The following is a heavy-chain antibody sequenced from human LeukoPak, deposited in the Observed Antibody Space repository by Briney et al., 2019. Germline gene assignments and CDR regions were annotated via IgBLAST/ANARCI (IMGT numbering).Heavy chain of an antibody. V-gene: IGHV4-59*01. J-gene: IGHJ6*03. D-gene: IGHD3-3*01. CDR3: ARGDYDFWSGYHYYYYYMDV. Sequence: TSETLSLTCTVSGGSISSYYWSWIRQPPGKGLEWIGYIYYSGSTNYNPSLKSRVTISVDTSKNQFSLKLSSVTAADTAVYYCARGDYDFWSGYHYYYYYMDVWGKGTTVTVSS. CDR2: IYYSGST. CDR1: GGSISSYY.